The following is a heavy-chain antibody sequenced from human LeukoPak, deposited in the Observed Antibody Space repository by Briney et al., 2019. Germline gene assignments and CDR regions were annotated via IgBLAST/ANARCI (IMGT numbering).Heavy chain of an antibody. Sequence: GGSLRVSCAASGFTLSSDAMSCVRQAPGKRLGWVSAISGSGGSTYYADSVNGRFTISRDNSKNTLYLQMNSLRAEDTAVYYCAKDPVTYYYGSGSYYYWGQGTLVTVSS. CDR2: ISGSGGST. J-gene: IGHJ4*02. CDR1: GFTLSSDA. V-gene: IGHV3-23*01. D-gene: IGHD3-10*01. CDR3: AKDPVTYYYGSGSYYY.